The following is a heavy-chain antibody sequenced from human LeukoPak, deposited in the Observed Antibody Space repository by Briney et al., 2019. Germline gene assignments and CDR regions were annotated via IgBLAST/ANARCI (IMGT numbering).Heavy chain of an antibody. D-gene: IGHD5-18*01. CDR2: IYYSGST. V-gene: IGHV4-59*08. Sequence: ETLSLTCTVSGGSISSYYWSWIRQPPGKGLEWIGYIYYSGSTNYSPSLKSRVTISVDTSKNQFSLKLSSVTAADTAVYYCARAVDTAMVTDYWGQGTLVTVSS. J-gene: IGHJ4*02. CDR3: ARAVDTAMVTDY. CDR1: GGSISSYY.